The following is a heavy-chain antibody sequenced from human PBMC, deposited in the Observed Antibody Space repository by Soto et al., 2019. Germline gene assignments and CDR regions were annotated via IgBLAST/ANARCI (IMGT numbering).Heavy chain of an antibody. V-gene: IGHV4-59*01. D-gene: IGHD6-13*01. CDR3: AREGAAATRWFDP. CDR2: IYYSGST. J-gene: IGHJ5*02. Sequence: SETLSLTCTVSCGSISSYYWSWIRQPPGKGLEWIGYIYYSGSTNYNPSLKSRVTISVDTSKNQFSLKLSSVTAADTAVYYCAREGAAATRWFDPWGQGTLVTVSS. CDR1: CGSISSYY.